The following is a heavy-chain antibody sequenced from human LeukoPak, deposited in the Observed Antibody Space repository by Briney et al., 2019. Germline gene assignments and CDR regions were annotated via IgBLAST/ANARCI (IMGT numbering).Heavy chain of an antibody. CDR3: VVVTASFDY. V-gene: IGHV3-30*03. CDR2: ISYDGSNK. J-gene: IGHJ4*02. Sequence: GGSLRLSCAASGFTFSSYGMHWVRQAPGKGLEGGAVISYDGSNKYYADCVKGRFTISRDNSKNTLYLQMNSLRAEDTAVYYGVVVTASFDYWGQGTLVTVSS. D-gene: IGHD2-21*02. CDR1: GFTFSSYG.